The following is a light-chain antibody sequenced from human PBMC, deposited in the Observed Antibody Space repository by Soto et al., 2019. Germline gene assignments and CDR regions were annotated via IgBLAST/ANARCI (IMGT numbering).Light chain of an antibody. Sequence: QPVLTQPPSVSGAPGQRVTISCTGSSSNIGAGYDVHWYQQLPGTAPKLLIYSNDQRPSGVPDRFSASKSGTSASLAINGLQSADEAVYYCAAWDDSLAWVFGGGTKVTVL. V-gene: IGLV1-40*01. CDR2: SND. CDR3: AAWDDSLAWV. J-gene: IGLJ3*02. CDR1: SSNIGAGYD.